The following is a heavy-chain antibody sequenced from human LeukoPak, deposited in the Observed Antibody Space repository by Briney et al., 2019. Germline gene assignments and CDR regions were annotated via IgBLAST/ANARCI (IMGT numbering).Heavy chain of an antibody. V-gene: IGHV3-7*03. CDR2: INEDGSEK. Sequence: GGSLRLPCAAAGFIFRNYWMGWVRQAPGKGLEWVANINEDGSEKYYVDSVKGRFTISRDNAKNSLYLQMNSLRAEDTAVYYCARQSQKSLTYYYDSSGPLDVWGQGTTVTVSS. J-gene: IGHJ6*02. CDR1: GFIFRNYW. D-gene: IGHD3-22*01. CDR3: ARQSQKSLTYYYDSSGPLDV.